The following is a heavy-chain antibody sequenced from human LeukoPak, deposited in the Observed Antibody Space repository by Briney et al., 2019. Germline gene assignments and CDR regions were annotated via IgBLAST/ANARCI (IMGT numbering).Heavy chain of an antibody. CDR2: IYHSGST. V-gene: IGHV4-38-2*02. Sequence: SETLSLTCTVSGYSISSGYYWGWIRQPPGEGLEWIGSIYHSGSTYYNPSLKSRVTISVDTSKNQFSLKLSSVTAADTAVYYCARSSGRFRDYYMDVWGKGTTVTVSS. CDR1: GYSISSGYY. D-gene: IGHD1-26*01. CDR3: ARSSGRFRDYYMDV. J-gene: IGHJ6*03.